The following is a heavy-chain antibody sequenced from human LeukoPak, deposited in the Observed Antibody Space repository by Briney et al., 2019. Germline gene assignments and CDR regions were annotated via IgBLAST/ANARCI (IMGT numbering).Heavy chain of an antibody. Sequence: GGSLTLSCAPSGFTFSSYAMSWVRQAPGKGLEWVSAISGSGGYTYYADSVKGRFTISRDNSKNTLYLQMNSLRAEDTAVYYCAKDSLGYYGPGDYWGQGTLVTVSS. CDR2: ISGSGGYT. D-gene: IGHD3-10*01. J-gene: IGHJ4*02. CDR1: GFTFSSYA. CDR3: AKDSLGYYGPGDY. V-gene: IGHV3-23*01.